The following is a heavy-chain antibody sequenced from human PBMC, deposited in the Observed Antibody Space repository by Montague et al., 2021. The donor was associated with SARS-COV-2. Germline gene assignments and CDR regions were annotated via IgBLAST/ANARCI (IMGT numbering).Heavy chain of an antibody. CDR1: GASISSRSYY. CDR2: KYYSGST. V-gene: IGHV4-39*01. J-gene: IGHJ4*02. D-gene: IGHD3-3*01. CDR3: ATLPSSITIFGVVQGYYFAY. Sequence: SETLSLTCTVSGASISSRSYYWGWIRQPPGKGLEWIGFKYYSGSTYYNPTLKSRVTISVDTSKNQFSLKLSSVTAAGTAVYYCATLPSSITIFGVVQGYYFAYGGQGPRVPVPS.